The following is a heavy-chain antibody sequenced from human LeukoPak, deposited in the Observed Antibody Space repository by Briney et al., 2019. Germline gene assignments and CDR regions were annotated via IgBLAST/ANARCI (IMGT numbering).Heavy chain of an antibody. Sequence: GGSLRLSCAASGFTFSAYSMNWVRQAPGKGLEWVSSISSSSSYIYHADSVKGRFTISRDHAKNSLYLQMNSLRDEDTAVYYCAKDQGRYDFWSGYYLDYMDVWGKGTTVTVSS. D-gene: IGHD3-3*01. CDR3: AKDQGRYDFWSGYYLDYMDV. J-gene: IGHJ6*03. CDR1: GFTFSAYS. CDR2: ISSSSSYI. V-gene: IGHV3-21*01.